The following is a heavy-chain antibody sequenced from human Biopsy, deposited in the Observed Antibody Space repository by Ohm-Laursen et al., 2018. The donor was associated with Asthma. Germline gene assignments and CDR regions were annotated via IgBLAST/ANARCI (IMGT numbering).Heavy chain of an antibody. V-gene: IGHV4-30-4*01. Sequence: SQTLSLTCTVGGAYIGSRDHHWSWIRQSPGTGLEWIGFVFWSGTTHYNRSLERRLSISIDTTRNKFSMTLRSVTAADTAVYFCARVASYGDLYFGIDVWGPGTTVSVS. CDR2: VFWSGTT. CDR1: GAYIGSRDHH. CDR3: ARVASYGDLYFGIDV. J-gene: IGHJ6*02. D-gene: IGHD4-17*01.